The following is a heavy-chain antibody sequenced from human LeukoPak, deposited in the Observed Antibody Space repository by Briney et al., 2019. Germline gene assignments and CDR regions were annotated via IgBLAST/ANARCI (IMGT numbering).Heavy chain of an antibody. CDR2: TNSGGGTT. D-gene: IGHD1-26*01. J-gene: IGHJ4*02. V-gene: IGHV3-23*03. CDR1: GFTFSSYA. CDR3: AKYLSSGSRTFDS. Sequence: GGSLRLSCAASGFTFSSYAMSWVRQAPGKGLEWVSVTNSGGGTTYYADSVKGRFTISRDNSKNTLYLQMNSLRDEDTAVYYCAKYLSSGSRTFDSWGQGTQVTVSS.